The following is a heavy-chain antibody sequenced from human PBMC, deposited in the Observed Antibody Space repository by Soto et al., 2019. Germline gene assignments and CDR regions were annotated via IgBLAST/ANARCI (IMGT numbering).Heavy chain of an antibody. CDR3: ARSLYSSSWYHSGNSYYYYGMDV. CDR1: GGTFGIYA. V-gene: IGHV1-69*12. J-gene: IGHJ6*02. CDR2: IIPFSDIV. D-gene: IGHD6-13*01. Sequence: QVQLVQSGAEVKKPGPPVKVSCKASGGTFGIYAITWVRQAPGQGLEWMGGIIPFSDIVNYPQNLQGRGRITADESTSTAYMDLRSLRSEDTAVYYCARSLYSSSWYHSGNSYYYYGMDVWGQGTTVTVSS.